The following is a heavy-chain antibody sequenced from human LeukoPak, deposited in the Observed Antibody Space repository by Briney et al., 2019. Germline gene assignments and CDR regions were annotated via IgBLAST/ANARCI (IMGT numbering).Heavy chain of an antibody. CDR1: GFTFSSYA. Sequence: PGGSLRLSCAASGFTFSSYAMTWVRQAPGKGLEWVSSINAGGGNTYYADSVKGRFTTSRDNSKNTLYLQMNSLRAEDTALYYCAKYFGGWYEDYWGQGTLVTVSS. D-gene: IGHD6-19*01. CDR3: AKYFGGWYEDY. V-gene: IGHV3-23*01. J-gene: IGHJ4*02. CDR2: INAGGGNT.